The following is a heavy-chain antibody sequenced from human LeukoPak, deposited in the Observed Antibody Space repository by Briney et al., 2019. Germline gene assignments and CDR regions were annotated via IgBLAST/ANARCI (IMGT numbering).Heavy chain of an antibody. CDR1: GFTFSSYA. D-gene: IGHD3-10*01. CDR3: ARGWFGELLFPS. Sequence: GGSLRLSCAASGFTFSSYAMHWVRQAPGKGLEWVAVISYDGSNKYYADSVKGRFTISRDNSKNTLYLQMNSLRAEDTAVYYCARGWFGELLFPSWGQGTLVTVSS. J-gene: IGHJ5*02. V-gene: IGHV3-30-3*01. CDR2: ISYDGSNK.